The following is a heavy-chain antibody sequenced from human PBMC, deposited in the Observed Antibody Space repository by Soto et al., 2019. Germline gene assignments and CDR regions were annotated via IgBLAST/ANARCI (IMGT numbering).Heavy chain of an antibody. D-gene: IGHD1-26*01. J-gene: IGHJ6*02. CDR3: ARQGSWPYYYYGLDV. CDR1: GYTFTTSG. V-gene: IGHV1-18*01. Sequence: QVQLVQSGPEVRKPGASVMVSCEASGYTFTTSGISWVRQVPGQGLEWMGWISTYNGDTNSAQNFQGRVLMTADTSTGTAYMELMSLKSDDTAVYYCARQGSWPYYYYGLDVWGQGTTVTVSS. CDR2: ISTYNGDT.